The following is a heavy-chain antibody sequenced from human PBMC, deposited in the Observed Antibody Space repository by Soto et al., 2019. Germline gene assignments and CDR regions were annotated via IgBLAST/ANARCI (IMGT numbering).Heavy chain of an antibody. CDR2: ISSSGNTI. CDR3: ARVGGYCSGGSCYWAGYYYGMDV. D-gene: IGHD2-15*01. Sequence: EVQLVESGGGLVQPGGSLRLSCAASGFTFSSYEMNWVRQAPGKGLEWVSYISSSGNTIYYADSVKGRFTISRDNAKNSLYLQMNSLRAEDTAVYYCARVGGYCSGGSCYWAGYYYGMDVWGQGTTVTVSS. V-gene: IGHV3-48*03. J-gene: IGHJ6*02. CDR1: GFTFSSYE.